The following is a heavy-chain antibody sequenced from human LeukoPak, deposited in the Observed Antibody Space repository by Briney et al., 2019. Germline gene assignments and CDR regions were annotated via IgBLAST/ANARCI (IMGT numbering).Heavy chain of an antibody. Sequence: PGGSLRLSCAASGFTFSSFAMSWVRQAPGKGLEWVANIKEDGSEKYYVDSVKGRFTMSRDNAKNSLYLQMNSLRAEDTAVYYCARGGGRFEYWGQGTLVTVSS. CDR3: ARGGGRFEY. CDR2: IKEDGSEK. J-gene: IGHJ4*02. D-gene: IGHD1-1*01. V-gene: IGHV3-7*04. CDR1: GFTFSSFA.